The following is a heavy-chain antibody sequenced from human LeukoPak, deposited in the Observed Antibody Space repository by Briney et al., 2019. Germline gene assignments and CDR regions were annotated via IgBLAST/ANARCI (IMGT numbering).Heavy chain of an antibody. CDR3: ARLKLGYCSGGSCNMADYYYMDV. Sequence: AASVTVSCKASGYTFTGYYMHWVRQAPGQGLEWMGWINPNSGGTNYAQKFQGRVTMTRDTSITTAYMELSRLRSDDTAVYYCARLKLGYCSGGSCNMADYYYMDVWGKGTTVTVS. CDR1: GYTFTGYY. J-gene: IGHJ6*03. V-gene: IGHV1-2*02. CDR2: INPNSGGT. D-gene: IGHD2-15*01.